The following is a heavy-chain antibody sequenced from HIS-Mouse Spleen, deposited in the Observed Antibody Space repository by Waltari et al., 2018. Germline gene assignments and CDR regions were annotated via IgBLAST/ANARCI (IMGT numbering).Heavy chain of an antibody. V-gene: IGHV3-7*01. J-gene: IGHJ2*01. CDR3: ARNLNWGDRYWYFDL. CDR1: GFTCSSYC. CDR2: IKQDGSEK. D-gene: IGHD7-27*01. Sequence: EVQLVESGGGLVQPGGSLRLSCAASGFTCSSYCMSWVRQAPGKGLEWVANIKQDGSEKYYVDSVKGRFTISRDNAKNSLYLQMNSLRAEDTAVYYCARNLNWGDRYWYFDLWGRGTLVTVSS.